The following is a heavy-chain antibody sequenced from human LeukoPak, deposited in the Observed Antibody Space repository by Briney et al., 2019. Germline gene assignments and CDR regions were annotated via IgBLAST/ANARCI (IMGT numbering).Heavy chain of an antibody. CDR2: IYYSGST. J-gene: IGHJ4*02. V-gene: IGHV4-30-4*01. CDR3: ARTLMFRGVICFDY. D-gene: IGHD3-10*01. CDR1: GGSISSGDYY. Sequence: PSQTLSLTCTVSGGSISSGDYYWSWVRQPPGKGLEWIGYIYYSGSTYYNPSLKSRVTISVDTTKDQFSLKLCSVTAADTAVYYCARTLMFRGVICFDYWAREPWSPSPQ.